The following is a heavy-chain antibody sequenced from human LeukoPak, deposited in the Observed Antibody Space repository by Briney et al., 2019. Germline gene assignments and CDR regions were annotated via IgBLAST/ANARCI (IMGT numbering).Heavy chain of an antibody. CDR2: INHSGST. CDR1: GDSFSGYY. Sequence: SETLSLTCAVYGDSFSGYYWSWLRQPPGKGLEGIGEINHSGSTNYNPSLKRRVTISVRTSKNQFSLKLSSVTAADTAVYYCARGPYDYVWGSYRSFDYWGQETLVTVSS. V-gene: IGHV4-34*01. D-gene: IGHD3-16*02. CDR3: ARGPYDYVWGSYRSFDY. J-gene: IGHJ4*02.